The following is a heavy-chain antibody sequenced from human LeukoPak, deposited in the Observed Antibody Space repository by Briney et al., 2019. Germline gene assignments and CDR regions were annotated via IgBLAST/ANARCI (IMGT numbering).Heavy chain of an antibody. CDR1: GGSISSYY. V-gene: IGHV4-59*12. CDR2: IYYSGST. J-gene: IGHJ3*02. Sequence: SETLSLTCTVSGGSISSYYWSWIRQPPGKGLEWIGYIYYSGSTNYNPSLKSRVTISVDTSKNQFSLKLSSVTAADTAVYYCARDLLSVYDYYDSSGYPLGAFDIWGQGTMVTVSS. D-gene: IGHD3-22*01. CDR3: ARDLLSVYDYYDSSGYPLGAFDI.